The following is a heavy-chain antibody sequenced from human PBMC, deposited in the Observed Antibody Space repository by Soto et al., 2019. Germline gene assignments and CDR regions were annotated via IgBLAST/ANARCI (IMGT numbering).Heavy chain of an antibody. CDR2: IYYSGST. D-gene: IGHD6-13*01. J-gene: IGHJ5*02. CDR1: GDSITSGESY. Sequence: PSETLSLTCTVSGDSITSGESYWSWIRQPPGKGLEWIGYIYYSGSTNYNPSLKSRVTISVDTSKNQFSLKLSSVTAADTAVYYCARGIAAAGTRFGWFDPWGQGTLVTVSS. V-gene: IGHV4-61*08. CDR3: ARGIAAAGTRFGWFDP.